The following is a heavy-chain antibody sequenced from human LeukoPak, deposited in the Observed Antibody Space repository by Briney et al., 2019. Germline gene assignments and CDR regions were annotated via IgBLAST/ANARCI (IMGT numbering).Heavy chain of an antibody. J-gene: IGHJ4*02. CDR1: GDSISSYY. V-gene: IGHV4-4*07. D-gene: IGHD3-10*01. Sequence: SETLSLTCTVSGDSISSYYWSWIRQPAGKGLEWIGRIYTNVSTNYNPSLKSRVTMSVDTSKNQFSLRLSSVTAADTAVYYCARASRFGELYDYRGQGTLVTVSS. CDR3: ARASRFGELYDY. CDR2: IYTNVST.